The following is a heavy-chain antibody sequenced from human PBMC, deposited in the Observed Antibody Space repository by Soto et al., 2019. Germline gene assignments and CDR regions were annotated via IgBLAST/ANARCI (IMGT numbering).Heavy chain of an antibody. V-gene: IGHV3-7*01. CDR3: ARDRYSYYDFWSGSLPYYYYGMDV. CDR2: IKQDGSEK. CDR1: GFTVCSYW. D-gene: IGHD3-3*01. J-gene: IGHJ6*02. Sequence: GGSLRLSCAASGFTVCSYWMSWVRQDPGKGLEWVANIKQDGSEKYYVDSVKGRFTISRDNAKNSLYLQMNSLRAEDTAVYYCARDRYSYYDFWSGSLPYYYYGMDVWGQGTTVTVSS.